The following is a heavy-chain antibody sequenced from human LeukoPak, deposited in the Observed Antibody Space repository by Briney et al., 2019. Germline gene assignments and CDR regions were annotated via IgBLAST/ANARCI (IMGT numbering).Heavy chain of an antibody. CDR3: ARAPYSSSSNFDY. V-gene: IGHV1-69*01. J-gene: IGHJ4*02. CDR2: IIPIFGTA. D-gene: IGHD6-6*01. CDR1: GGTFSSYA. Sequence: EASVKVSCKASGGTFSSYAISWVRQAPGQGLEWMGGIIPIFGTANYAQKFQGRVTITADESTSTAYMELSSVRSEDTAVYYCARAPYSSSSNFDYWGQGTLVTVSS.